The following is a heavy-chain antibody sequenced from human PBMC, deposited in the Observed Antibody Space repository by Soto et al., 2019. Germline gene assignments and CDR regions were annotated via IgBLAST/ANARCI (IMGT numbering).Heavy chain of an antibody. CDR3: ARELGIHCSSAACYTRGMDV. Sequence: QVQLVQSGAEVKKPGASVKVSCKASGYTFPTYGINWVRQAPGQGLEWMGWISAHNGDTKYAQSLQGRVTMTTDTPTSTAYMELWSLRSDDAAIYYCARELGIHCSSAACYTRGMDVWGQGTTVTVS. CDR1: GYTFPTYG. V-gene: IGHV1-18*04. J-gene: IGHJ6*02. CDR2: ISAHNGDT. D-gene: IGHD2-2*02.